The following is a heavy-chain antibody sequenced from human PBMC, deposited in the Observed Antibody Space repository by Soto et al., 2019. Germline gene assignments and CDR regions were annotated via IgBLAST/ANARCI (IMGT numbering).Heavy chain of an antibody. CDR3: AKVGETVTTHYYFDY. J-gene: IGHJ4*02. V-gene: IGHV3-30*18. CDR1: GFTFSRYG. Sequence: QVQLVESGGGVVQPGRSLRLSCAVSGFTFSRYGMHWVRQAPGKGLEWVAVISYDGSNKYYADSVKGRFTISRDNSKNTLYLQMNSLRAEDTAVYYCAKVGETVTTHYYFDYWGQGTLVTVSS. D-gene: IGHD4-17*01. CDR2: ISYDGSNK.